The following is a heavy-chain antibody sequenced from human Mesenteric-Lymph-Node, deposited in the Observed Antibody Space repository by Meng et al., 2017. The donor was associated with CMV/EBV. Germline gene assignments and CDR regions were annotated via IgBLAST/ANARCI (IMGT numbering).Heavy chain of an antibody. D-gene: IGHD5-24*01. CDR1: GFTFSSYS. J-gene: IGHJ4*02. V-gene: IGHV3-21*01. CDR3: AREMATISGGGFDY. CDR2: ISSSSSYI. Sequence: GESLKISCAASGFTFSSYSMNWVRQAPGKGLEWVSSISSSSSYIYYADSVKGRFTISRDNAKNSLYLQMNSLRAEDTAVYYCAREMATISGGGFDYWGQGTLVTVSS.